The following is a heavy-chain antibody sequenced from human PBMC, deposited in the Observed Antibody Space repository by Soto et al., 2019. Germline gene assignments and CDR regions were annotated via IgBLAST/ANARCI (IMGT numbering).Heavy chain of an antibody. CDR1: GFTFSNYG. CDR2: ISYDGSIE. V-gene: IGHV3-30*03. CDR3: GRYCVWFGAHRIDN. D-gene: IGHD3-10*01. Sequence: QVQLVESGGGVVQPGRSLRLSCAASGFTFSNYGMHWVRQAPGKGLDWVAVISYDGSIEYYSESVKGRFTMSRDNSEKTVYLQMNSLRTEDTAGDFCGRYCVWFGAHRIDNGGQRTLFTVSS. J-gene: IGHJ4*02.